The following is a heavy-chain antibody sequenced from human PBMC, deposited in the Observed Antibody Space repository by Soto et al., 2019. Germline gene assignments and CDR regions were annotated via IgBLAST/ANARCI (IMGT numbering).Heavy chain of an antibody. V-gene: IGHV3-15*07. CDR2: IKARDDGGTA. CDR3: TTTFGDNDDDAFDI. Sequence: EGQLVESGGAFVKPGGSLRLSCAASGFTFGFACLNWVRQAPGKGLECVGRIKARDDGGTADVAAPVTGRFRISRDDSKNTLFLHMNGLESEDTAVYYCTTTFGDNDDDAFDIWGQGTLVAVSS. CDR1: GFTFGFAC. D-gene: IGHD3-10*01. J-gene: IGHJ3*02.